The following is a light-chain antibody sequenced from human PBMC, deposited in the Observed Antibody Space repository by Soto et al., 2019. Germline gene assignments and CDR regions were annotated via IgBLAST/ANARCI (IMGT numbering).Light chain of an antibody. CDR3: QQYNVWPLVT. Sequence: EIVMTQSPATLSVSPGERATLSCRASQSIGTQLAWYQLKPGQTPRLLIFGASTRATGIPARFSGSGSGSEFTLTISSLQSEDFAVYSCQQYNVWPLVTFGGGIKVEI. V-gene: IGKV3-15*01. J-gene: IGKJ4*01. CDR2: GAS. CDR1: QSIGTQ.